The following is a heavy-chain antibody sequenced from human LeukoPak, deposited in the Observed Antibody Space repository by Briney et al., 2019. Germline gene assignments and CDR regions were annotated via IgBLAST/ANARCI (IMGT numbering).Heavy chain of an antibody. D-gene: IGHD6-13*01. V-gene: IGHV3-49*03. J-gene: IGHJ4*01. CDR3: PSTGYSSTWYAFSPDY. CDR1: GFTFGDYA. CDR2: IRSKAYGGTT. Sequence: GGSLRLSCTASGFTFGDYAMSWFRQAPGKGLEWVGFIRSKAYGGTTEYAASVKGRFTISRDDSKSIAYLQMNSLKTEDTAVYYCPSTGYSSTWYAFSPDYWGQNPWSPSPQ.